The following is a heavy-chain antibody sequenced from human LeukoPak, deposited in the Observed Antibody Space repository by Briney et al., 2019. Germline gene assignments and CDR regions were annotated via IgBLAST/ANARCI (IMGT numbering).Heavy chain of an antibody. Sequence: SETLSLTCTVSGGAITGYYWSWIRQPPGKGLGWIGYIYYSGGTNYNPSLKSRVTMSVDTSKKQFSLKLSSVTAADTAVYYCARGRPPHDYGTLFDYWGQGTLVTVSS. CDR3: ARGRPPHDYGTLFDY. CDR2: IYYSGGT. J-gene: IGHJ4*02. CDR1: GGAITGYY. V-gene: IGHV4-59*01. D-gene: IGHD4-17*01.